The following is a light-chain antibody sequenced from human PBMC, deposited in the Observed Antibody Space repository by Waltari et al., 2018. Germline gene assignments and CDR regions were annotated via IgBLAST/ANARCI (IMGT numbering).Light chain of an antibody. CDR2: DIN. Sequence: QSALTQPRSVSGSPGQSVTISCTGTSSDVGGYNYVSWYQPHPDKAPKHIIYDINKRPSGVPDRFSGSKSGNTASLTISGLQAEDEADYYCCSYVGSNIYWVFGGGTKLTVL. V-gene: IGLV2-11*01. CDR3: CSYVGSNIYWV. J-gene: IGLJ3*02. CDR1: SSDVGGYNY.